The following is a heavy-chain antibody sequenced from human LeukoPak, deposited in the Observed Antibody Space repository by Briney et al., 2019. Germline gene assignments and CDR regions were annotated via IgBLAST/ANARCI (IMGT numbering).Heavy chain of an antibody. Sequence: PGGSLRLSCAASGFTFSSYSMNWVRQAPGKGLEWVSYISSSSSTIYYADSVKGGFTISRDNAKNSLYLQMNSLRAEDTAVYYCARVMGMYSSSWPFDYWGQGTLVTVSS. CDR3: ARVMGMYSSSWPFDY. D-gene: IGHD6-13*01. CDR2: ISSSSSTI. J-gene: IGHJ4*02. CDR1: GFTFSSYS. V-gene: IGHV3-48*01.